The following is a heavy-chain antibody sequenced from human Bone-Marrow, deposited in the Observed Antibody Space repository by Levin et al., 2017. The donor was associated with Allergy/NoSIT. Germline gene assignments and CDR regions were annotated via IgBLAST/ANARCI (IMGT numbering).Heavy chain of an antibody. CDR3: AASLPVLTGRFGYYYYGMDV. V-gene: IGHV4-4*02. Sequence: SQTLSLTCAVSGGSISSSNWWSWVRQPPGKGLEWIGEIYHSGSTNYNPSLKSRVTISVDKSKNQFSLKLSSVTAADTAVYYCAASLPVLTGRFGYYYYGMDVWGQGTTVTVSS. CDR2: IYHSGST. CDR1: GGSISSSNW. J-gene: IGHJ6*02. D-gene: IGHD1-20*01.